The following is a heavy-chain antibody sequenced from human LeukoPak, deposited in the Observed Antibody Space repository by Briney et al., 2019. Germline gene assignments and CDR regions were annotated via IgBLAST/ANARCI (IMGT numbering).Heavy chain of an antibody. J-gene: IGHJ5*02. CDR1: GFSLSTSGVG. Sequence: SGPTLVNPTQTLTLTCTFSGFSLSTSGVGVGWIRQPPGKALEWLALIYWDDDKRYSPSLKSRLTITKDTSKNQVVLTMTNMDPVDTATYYCAHRSANNWNYGMDWFDPWGQGTLVAVSS. CDR2: IYWDDDK. V-gene: IGHV2-5*02. D-gene: IGHD1-7*01. CDR3: AHRSANNWNYGMDWFDP.